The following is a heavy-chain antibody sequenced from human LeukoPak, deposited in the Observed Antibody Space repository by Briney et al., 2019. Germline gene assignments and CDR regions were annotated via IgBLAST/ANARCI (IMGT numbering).Heavy chain of an antibody. V-gene: IGHV3-53*01. Sequence: GGSLRLSCAASGFTVSSNYMSWVRQAPGKGLEWVSVIYSGGSTYYADSVKGRFTISRDNSKNTLYLQMNSLRAEDTAVYYCAKGILTGFNWFDPWGQGTLVTVSS. J-gene: IGHJ5*02. CDR3: AKGILTGFNWFDP. CDR2: IYSGGST. D-gene: IGHD3-9*01. CDR1: GFTVSSNY.